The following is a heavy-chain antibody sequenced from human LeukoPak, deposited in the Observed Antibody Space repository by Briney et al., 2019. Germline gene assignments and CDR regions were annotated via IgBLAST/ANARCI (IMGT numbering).Heavy chain of an antibody. D-gene: IGHD1-1*01. CDR2: ISSNGGST. Sequence: GGSLRLSCSASGFTFSSYAMHWVRQAPGKGLEYVSAISSNGGSTYYADSVKGRFTISRDNSKNSLYLQVHSLRDEDTAVYYCARSANWVYDYWGQGTLVTVSS. J-gene: IGHJ4*02. V-gene: IGHV3-64*04. CDR1: GFTFSSYA. CDR3: ARSANWVYDY.